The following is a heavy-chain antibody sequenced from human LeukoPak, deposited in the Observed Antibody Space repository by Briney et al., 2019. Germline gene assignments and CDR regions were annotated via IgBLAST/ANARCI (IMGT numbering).Heavy chain of an antibody. J-gene: IGHJ4*02. CDR2: IIPIFGTA. CDR1: GGTFSSYA. V-gene: IGHV1-69*01. D-gene: IGHD2-21*01. CDR3: AGGGAYCGGDCYSGIDY. Sequence: QSGAEVKKPGSSVKVSCKASGGTFSSYAISWVRQAPGQGLEWMGGIIPIFGTANYARKFQGRVTITADESTSTAYMELSSLRSEDTAVYYCAGGGAYCGGDCYSGIDYWGQGTLVTVSS.